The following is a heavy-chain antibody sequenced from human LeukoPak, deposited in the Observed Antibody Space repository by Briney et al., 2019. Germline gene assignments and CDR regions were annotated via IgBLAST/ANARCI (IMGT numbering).Heavy chain of an antibody. V-gene: IGHV3-7*01. J-gene: IGHJ4*02. Sequence: GGSLRLSCAASGFTFSNSWMSWVRQAPGKGLEWVATIKPDGSAQYYVDSVKGRFTISRDNAKNSLYLQMNSLRAEDTAVYYCARVGPYYYDSSGYYYFDYWGQGTLVTVSS. CDR3: ARVGPYYYDSSGYYYFDY. CDR1: GFTFSNSW. CDR2: IKPDGSAQ. D-gene: IGHD3-22*01.